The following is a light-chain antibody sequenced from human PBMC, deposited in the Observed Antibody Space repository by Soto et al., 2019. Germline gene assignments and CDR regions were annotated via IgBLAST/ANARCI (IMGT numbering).Light chain of an antibody. J-gene: IGLJ2*01. V-gene: IGLV2-11*01. CDR3: CSYAGSYTLV. CDR1: SSDIGDSNY. Sequence: QSVLTQPRSVSGSPGQSVTISCTGTSSDIGDSNYVSWYQQHPGKAPKLLISDVTRRPSGVPDRFSGSKSGNTASLTISGLQAEDEADYFCCSYAGSYTLVLGGGTKLTVL. CDR2: DVT.